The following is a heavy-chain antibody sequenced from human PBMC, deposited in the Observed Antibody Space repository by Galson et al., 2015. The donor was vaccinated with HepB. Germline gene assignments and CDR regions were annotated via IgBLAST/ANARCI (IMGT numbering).Heavy chain of an antibody. D-gene: IGHD4-17*01. CDR2: IESDGSTI. CDR3: ARGMGTVSTD. V-gene: IGHV3-74*01. J-gene: IGHJ4*02. CDR1: GFTFSDSW. Sequence: SLRLSCAASGFTFSDSWMHWVRQAPGKGLVWVSRIESDGSTINYADSVKGRFTISRDNAKNTLYLQMNSLRAEDTALYYCARGMGTVSTDWGQGTLVTVSS.